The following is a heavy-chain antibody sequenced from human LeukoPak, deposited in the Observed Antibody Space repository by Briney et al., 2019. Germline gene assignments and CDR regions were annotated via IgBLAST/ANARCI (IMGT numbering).Heavy chain of an antibody. CDR1: GFTFSSYA. Sequence: QPGGSLRLSCAASGFTFSSYAVSWVRQAPGKGLEWVSAISGSGGSTYYADSVKGRFTISRDNAKNSLYLQMNSLRAEDTAVYYCARATLTHYYDSSGYWGRRSGEDAFDIWGQGTMVTVSS. V-gene: IGHV3-23*01. CDR3: ARATLTHYYDSSGYWGRRSGEDAFDI. D-gene: IGHD3-22*01. CDR2: ISGSGGST. J-gene: IGHJ3*02.